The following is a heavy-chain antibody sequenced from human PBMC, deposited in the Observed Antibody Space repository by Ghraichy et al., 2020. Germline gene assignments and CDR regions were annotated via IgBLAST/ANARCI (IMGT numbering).Heavy chain of an antibody. Sequence: LNISCAASGFAFGSYNIHWVRQAPGKGLQWVALIWYDGREKHYADSVKGRFTISRDNSKNTLSLQMSSLRAEDTAVYYCARALAGNSYDLWGQGTLVTVSS. D-gene: IGHD6-19*01. CDR3: ARALAGNSYDL. J-gene: IGHJ5*02. CDR1: GFAFGSYN. CDR2: IWYDGREK. V-gene: IGHV3-33*01.